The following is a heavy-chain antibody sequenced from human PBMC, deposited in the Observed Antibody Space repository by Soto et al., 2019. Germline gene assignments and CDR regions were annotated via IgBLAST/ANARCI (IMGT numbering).Heavy chain of an antibody. V-gene: IGHV3-23*01. CDR3: AKDLYVQPPSGWFDP. D-gene: IGHD1-26*01. CDR1: GFPFSDHA. J-gene: IGHJ5*02. Sequence: PGGSLRLSCAASGFPFSDHAMHWVRQTPGKGLEWVSAITGRGDSTYYADSVKGRFTISRDNSKSTLYLQMMSLRAEDTAVYYCAKDLYVQPPSGWFDPWGQVTVVTVSS. CDR2: ITGRGDST.